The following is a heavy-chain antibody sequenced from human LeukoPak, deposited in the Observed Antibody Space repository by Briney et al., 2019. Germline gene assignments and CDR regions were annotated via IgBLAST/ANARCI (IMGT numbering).Heavy chain of an antibody. D-gene: IGHD3-22*01. CDR1: GGSISSYY. Sequence: ETLSLTCTVSGGSISSYYWSWIRQPPGKGLEWIGYIYYSGSTNYNPSLKSRVTISVDTSKNQFSLKLSSVTAADTAVYYCARIPGGYYYDSSGYYPPFDYWGQGTLVTVSS. CDR3: ARIPGGYYYDSSGYYPPFDY. CDR2: IYYSGST. J-gene: IGHJ4*02. V-gene: IGHV4-59*12.